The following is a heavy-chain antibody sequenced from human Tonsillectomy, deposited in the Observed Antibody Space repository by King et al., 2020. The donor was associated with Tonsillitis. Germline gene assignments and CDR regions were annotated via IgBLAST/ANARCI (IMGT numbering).Heavy chain of an antibody. Sequence: QLVQSGGGVVQPGRSLRLSCAASGFTFSSFAMHWVRQAPGKGLERVAAISYDGSNKYYADSVKGRFTIPRDNSKNTLYLQINSLRAEDTAVYYCARRDGALDYYYYAMDVWGQGTTVTVSS. D-gene: IGHD4-17*01. CDR2: ISYDGSNK. V-gene: IGHV3-30*04. CDR3: ARRDGALDYYYYAMDV. CDR1: GFTFSSFA. J-gene: IGHJ6*02.